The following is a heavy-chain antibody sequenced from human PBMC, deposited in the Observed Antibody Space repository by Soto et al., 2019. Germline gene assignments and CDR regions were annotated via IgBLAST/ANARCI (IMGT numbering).Heavy chain of an antibody. V-gene: IGHV3-73*02. CDR3: TTERDY. D-gene: IGHD1-1*01. J-gene: IGHJ4*02. CDR1: GLTFRGSA. CDR2: IRSRPHNYAT. Sequence: EVQLVESGGGLVQIGGSLKLSCATSGLTFRGSAIHWARQPSGKGLEWVSRIRSRPHNYATTYAASVEGRFTISRDDSKHTVYLQMNGLRTEDTAVYYCTTERDYWGRGTLVTVSS.